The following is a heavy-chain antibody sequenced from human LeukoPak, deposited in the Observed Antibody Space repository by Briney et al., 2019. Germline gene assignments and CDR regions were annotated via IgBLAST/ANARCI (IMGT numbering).Heavy chain of an antibody. CDR3: ARGGAGSYYGTTFDP. D-gene: IGHD3-10*01. V-gene: IGHV4-30-4*01. CDR1: GGPISSGDYY. CDR2: IYYSGST. Sequence: PSETLSLTCTVSGGPISSGDYYWSWLRQPPGKGLEWIGYIYYSGSTYYNPSLKSRVTISVDTSKNQFSLKLSSVTAADTAVYYCARGGAGSYYGTTFDPWGQGALVTVSS. J-gene: IGHJ5*02.